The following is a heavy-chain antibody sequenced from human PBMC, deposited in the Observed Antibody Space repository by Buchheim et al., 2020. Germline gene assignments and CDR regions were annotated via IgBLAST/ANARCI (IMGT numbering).Heavy chain of an antibody. V-gene: IGHV3-23*01. CDR1: GFTFSSYA. CDR2: ISGSGGST. J-gene: IGHJ4*02. Sequence: EVQLLESGGGVVQPGGSLRLSCAASGFTFSSYAMSWVRQAPGKGLEWVSAISGSGGSTYYADSVKGRFTISSDNSKNTLYLQMNSLRAEETAVYYCAKCPRRSYYLMYYFDYWGQGTL. CDR3: AKCPRRSYYLMYYFDY. D-gene: IGHD3-10*01.